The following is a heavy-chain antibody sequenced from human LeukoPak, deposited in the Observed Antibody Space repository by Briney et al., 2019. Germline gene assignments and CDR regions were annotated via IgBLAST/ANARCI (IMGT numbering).Heavy chain of an antibody. Sequence: SVKVSCKASGGTFSSYAISWVRQAPGQGLEWMGGIIPIFGTANYAQKFQGRVTITADKSTSTAYMELSSLRSEDTAVYYCARDELYDSSGYFAHWGQGTLVTVSS. CDR2: IIPIFGTA. CDR3: ARDELYDSSGYFAH. J-gene: IGHJ4*02. V-gene: IGHV1-69*06. CDR1: GGTFSSYA. D-gene: IGHD3-22*01.